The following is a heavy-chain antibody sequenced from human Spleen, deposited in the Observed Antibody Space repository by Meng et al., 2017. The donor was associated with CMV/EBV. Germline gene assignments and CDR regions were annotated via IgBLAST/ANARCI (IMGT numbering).Heavy chain of an antibody. CDR1: GGTFSSYA. CDR3: ARDRDGYHY. J-gene: IGHJ4*02. V-gene: IGHV1-69*05. CDR2: IIPIFGAA. Sequence: SVKVSCKASGGTFSSYAVSWVRQAPGQGLEWMGGIIPIFGAAHYAQRFQGRVTITTDESTSTGYMELSSLRSEDTAVYYCARDRDGYHYWGQGTLVTVSS. D-gene: IGHD5-24*01.